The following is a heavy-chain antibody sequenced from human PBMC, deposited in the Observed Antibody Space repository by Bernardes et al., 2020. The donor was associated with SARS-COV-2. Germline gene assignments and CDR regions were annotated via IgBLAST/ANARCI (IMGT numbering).Heavy chain of an antibody. CDR1: GFSFSFYA. CDR3: ARGRYGDYS. D-gene: IGHD4-17*01. CDR2: ISESGGST. J-gene: IGHJ5*02. Sequence: GRSLRLSCAASGFSFSFYAMSWVRQAPGKGLEWVSTISESGGSTYYADSVKGRFTMSRDNPKNTMYVQMDSLRAEDTAVYYCARGRYGDYSWGQGTLVTVSS. V-gene: IGHV3-23*01.